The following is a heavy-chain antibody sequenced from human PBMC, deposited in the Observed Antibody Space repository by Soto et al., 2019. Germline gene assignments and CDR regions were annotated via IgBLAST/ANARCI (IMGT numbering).Heavy chain of an antibody. CDR1: GFTFSSYG. J-gene: IGHJ4*02. CDR2: ISYDGSNK. V-gene: IGHV3-30*18. Sequence: GGSLRLSCAASGFTFSSYGMHWVRQAPGKGLEWVAVISYDGSNKYYADSVKGRFTISRDNSKNTLYLQMNSLRAEDTAVYYCAKAVFSGSGSYRPYYFDYWGQGTLVTVSS. D-gene: IGHD3-10*01. CDR3: AKAVFSGSGSYRPYYFDY.